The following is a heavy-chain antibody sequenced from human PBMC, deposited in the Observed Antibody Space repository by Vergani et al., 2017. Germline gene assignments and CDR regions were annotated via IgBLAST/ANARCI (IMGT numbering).Heavy chain of an antibody. D-gene: IGHD2-15*01. Sequence: QVQLVQSGAEVKKPGASVKVSCKASGYTFTSYYMHWVRQAPGQGLEWMGIINPSGGSTNYAQKFQGRVTMTRDTSTSTVYMELSSLRSEDTAVYYCARQEVVVASLIYYYGMDVWGQGTTVTVSS. CDR3: ARQEVVVASLIYYYGMDV. CDR2: INPSGGST. CDR1: GYTFTSYY. J-gene: IGHJ6*02. V-gene: IGHV1-46*01.